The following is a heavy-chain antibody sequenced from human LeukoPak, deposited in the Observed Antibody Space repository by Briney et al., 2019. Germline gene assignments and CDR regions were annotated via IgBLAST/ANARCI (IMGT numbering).Heavy chain of an antibody. J-gene: IGHJ3*02. CDR3: AKDLRGVINDVFDI. Sequence: GGSLRLSCAASGFTFSSYSMNWVRQAPGKGLEWVSGISGSGGSTYYADSVKGRFTISRDNSKNTLYLQMNSLRAEDRAVYYCAKDLRGVINDVFDIWGQGTMVTVSS. CDR1: GFTFSSYS. CDR2: ISGSGGST. D-gene: IGHD3-10*01. V-gene: IGHV3-23*01.